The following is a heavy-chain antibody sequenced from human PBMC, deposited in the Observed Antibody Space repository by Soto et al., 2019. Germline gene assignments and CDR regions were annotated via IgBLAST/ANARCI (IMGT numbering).Heavy chain of an antibody. Sequence: GESLKISCKASGYSFTNYWIGWVRQMPGKGLEWMGIIYPGDSDTRYSPSFQGQVTISADKSITTAYLKWSSLKASDTAIYYCARRHRGVSGSYYDYWGPGVLVPVSS. J-gene: IGHJ4*02. CDR3: ARRHRGVSGSYYDY. CDR2: IYPGDSDT. CDR1: GYSFTNYW. D-gene: IGHD1-26*01. V-gene: IGHV5-51*01.